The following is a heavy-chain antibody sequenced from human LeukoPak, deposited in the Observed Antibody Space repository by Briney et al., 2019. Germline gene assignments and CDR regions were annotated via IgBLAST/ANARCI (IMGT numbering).Heavy chain of an antibody. J-gene: IGHJ3*02. CDR1: GLTFSSHW. CDR3: GRVGGRSKAAKGDAFDI. Sequence: GGSLRLSCAASGLTFSSHWMHWVRQAPGKGLVWVSYINSGGGHTDYADSVKGRFTISRDNAKNSMYLQMNSLRVEDTAVYYCGRVGGRSKAAKGDAFDIWGQGTMVTVSS. V-gene: IGHV3-74*01. CDR2: INSGGGHT. D-gene: IGHD6-6*01.